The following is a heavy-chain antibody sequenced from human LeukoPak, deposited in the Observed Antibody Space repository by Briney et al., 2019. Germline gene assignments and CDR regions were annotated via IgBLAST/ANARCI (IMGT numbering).Heavy chain of an antibody. Sequence: PGGSLRLSCAASGFTVSGNYMSWVRQAPGKGLEWVSVFYSGGSTYYADSVKGRFTISRDNSKNTVYLQMNSLRAEDTGVYYCARDSSGNGMDVWGQGTTVNVSS. V-gene: IGHV3-66*01. J-gene: IGHJ6*02. CDR1: GFTVSGNY. CDR3: ARDSSGNGMDV. CDR2: FYSGGST. D-gene: IGHD6-19*01.